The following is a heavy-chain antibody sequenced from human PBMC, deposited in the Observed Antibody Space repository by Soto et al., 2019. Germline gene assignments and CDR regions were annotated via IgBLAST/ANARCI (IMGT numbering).Heavy chain of an antibody. CDR2: IYYSGRT. D-gene: IGHD2-2*01. CDR3: ASVYCSSTTCYIWDTLSAP. V-gene: IGHV4-59*01. Sequence: GKGLEWIGYIYYSGRTNYNPSLKSRVTISVDTPKNQFSLKLSSVTAADTAVYYCASVYCSSTTCYIWDTLSAPLRQGTLVTVSS. J-gene: IGHJ5*02.